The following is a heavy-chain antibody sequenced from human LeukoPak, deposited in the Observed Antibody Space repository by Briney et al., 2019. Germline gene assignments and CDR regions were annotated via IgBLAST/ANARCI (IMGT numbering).Heavy chain of an antibody. V-gene: IGHV3-66*01. CDR3: ATGMIVVT. CDR1: GFTVSSNY. CDR2: IYSGGST. Sequence: PGGSLRLSCAPSGFTVSSNYMSWVRQAPGRGLEWVSVIYSGGSTYYADSVKGRFTISRDNSKNTLYLQMTRLRPEDTAVYYCATGMIVVTWGQGTLVTVSS. J-gene: IGHJ5*02. D-gene: IGHD3-22*01.